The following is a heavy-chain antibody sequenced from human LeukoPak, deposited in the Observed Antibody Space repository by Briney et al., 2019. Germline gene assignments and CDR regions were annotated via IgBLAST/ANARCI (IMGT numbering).Heavy chain of an antibody. J-gene: IGHJ3*02. CDR2: IKQGGSET. D-gene: IGHD3-10*01. CDR1: GFSFVNHW. CDR3: CCYGMGRGDAFDI. V-gene: IGHV3-7*01. Sequence: GGALRLSCAASGFSFVNHWMSGVRQAPGKGLEWLANIKQGGSETYYLDSVKGRFTVSRDNSKNSLYLQMNSLRAEDTAVYYCCCYGMGRGDAFDIWGQGTMVTVSS.